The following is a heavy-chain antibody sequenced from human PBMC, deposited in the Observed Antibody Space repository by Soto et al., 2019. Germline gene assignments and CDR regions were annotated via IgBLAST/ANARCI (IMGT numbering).Heavy chain of an antibody. Sequence: GXSLRLSYATSGFIFSDYYLHWIRQAPGKGLEWISYISGNGRIIQYADSAKGRFTISRDNAQNSLYLQMNSLRAEDTALYFCARDFDADSRTDFDHWGQGTLVTVPQ. V-gene: IGHV3-11*01. CDR2: ISGNGRII. CDR1: GFIFSDYY. J-gene: IGHJ4*02. CDR3: ARDFDADSRTDFDH. D-gene: IGHD4-17*01.